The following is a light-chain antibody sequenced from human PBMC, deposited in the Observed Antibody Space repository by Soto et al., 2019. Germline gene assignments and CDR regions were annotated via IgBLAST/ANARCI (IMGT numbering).Light chain of an antibody. CDR2: DVS. Sequence: QSALTQPASVSGSPGQSITISCTGTSSDVGSYDYVSWYQQHPGKAPKLVIYDVSYRPSGVSDRFSGSKSGNTASLTISGLQAEDEADYYCSSYTPSPPVFGGGTKLTVL. CDR1: SSDVGSYDY. V-gene: IGLV2-14*03. CDR3: SSYTPSPPV. J-gene: IGLJ2*01.